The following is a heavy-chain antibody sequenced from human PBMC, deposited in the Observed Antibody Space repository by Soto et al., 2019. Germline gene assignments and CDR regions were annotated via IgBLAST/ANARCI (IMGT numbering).Heavy chain of an antibody. J-gene: IGHJ4*02. Sequence: EVQLVESGGGLVQPGGSLRLSCAASGFTFGDYAIHWVRQAPGKGLEWVSGISWNGAATGYMNSVKGRFSISRDNTTNTLYLQMNSLRSEDTAVYYCANLPLYGSGFDCWGQGTLVTVSS. CDR2: ISWNGAAT. CDR3: ANLPLYGSGFDC. D-gene: IGHD3-10*01. V-gene: IGHV3-9*01. CDR1: GFTFGDYA.